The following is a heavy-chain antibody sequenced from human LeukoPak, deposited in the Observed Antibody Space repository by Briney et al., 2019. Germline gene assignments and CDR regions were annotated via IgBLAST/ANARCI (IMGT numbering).Heavy chain of an antibody. CDR3: ARGIQLRRYFDY. J-gene: IGHJ4*02. CDR1: GGSISSGGYY. CDR2: IYYSGST. Sequence: PSETLSLTCTVSGGSISSGGYYWSWIRQHPGKGLEWIGYIYYSGSTYYNPSLKSRVTISVDTSKNQFSLKLSSVTAADTAVYYCARGIQLRRYFDYWGQGTLVTVSS. D-gene: IGHD5-18*01. V-gene: IGHV4-31*03.